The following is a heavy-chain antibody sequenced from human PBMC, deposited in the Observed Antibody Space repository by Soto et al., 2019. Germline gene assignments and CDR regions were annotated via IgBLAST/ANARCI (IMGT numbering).Heavy chain of an antibody. CDR3: ARAENYYDSSGYYYMVFDY. CDR2: IYYSGST. Sequence: PXETLSLTCTVSGGSISSYYWSWIRQPPGKGLEWIGYIYYSGSTDYNPSLKSRVTISVDTSKNQFSLKLSSVTAADTAVYYCARAENYYDSSGYYYMVFDYWGQGTLVTVSS. CDR1: GGSISSYY. D-gene: IGHD3-22*01. V-gene: IGHV4-59*01. J-gene: IGHJ4*02.